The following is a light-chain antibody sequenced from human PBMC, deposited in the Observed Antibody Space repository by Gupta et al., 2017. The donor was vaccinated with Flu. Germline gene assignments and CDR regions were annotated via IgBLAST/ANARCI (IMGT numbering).Light chain of an antibody. CDR2: VAS. V-gene: IGKV1-39*01. Sequence: DIQLTQSPSFLSTSVGDRVTIPCRASRSITNFLNWYQQKPGEAPKLLIYVASNLQRGVPSRFSGSGAGTEFTLTSSMLQPEDLATYYCQQSYSSPWSFGQGTTLEIK. CDR1: RSITNF. CDR3: QQSYSSPWS. J-gene: IGKJ2*04.